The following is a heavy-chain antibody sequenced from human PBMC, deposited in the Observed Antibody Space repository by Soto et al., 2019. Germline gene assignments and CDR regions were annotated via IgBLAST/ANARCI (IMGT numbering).Heavy chain of an antibody. Sequence: QVQLQESGPGLVKPSQTLSLTCTVSGGSFTSGGYYWTWIRQHPGKGLEWIGYIYYSGNTYYNPSLKSRVAISVDTSKTQFSLKLSSVTAADTAVYYCARGLYGDYDFDYWGQGTLVTVSS. CDR2: IYYSGNT. CDR1: GGSFTSGGYY. D-gene: IGHD4-17*01. J-gene: IGHJ4*02. V-gene: IGHV4-31*03. CDR3: ARGLYGDYDFDY.